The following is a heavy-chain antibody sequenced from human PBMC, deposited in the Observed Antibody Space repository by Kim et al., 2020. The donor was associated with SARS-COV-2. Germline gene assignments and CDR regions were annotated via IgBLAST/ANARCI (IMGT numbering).Heavy chain of an antibody. V-gene: IGHV3-23*01. D-gene: IGHD5-18*01. Sequence: GGSLRLSCAASGFTFSSYDMSWVRQAPGKGLEWVSTISGGGGDTYHADAVRGRFTISRDQSKNTVHLQMNSLRADDTAVYYCAKSHGYTWYYGMDVWGQGTTVTVSS. CDR2: ISGGGGDT. J-gene: IGHJ6*02. CDR1: GFTFSSYD. CDR3: AKSHGYTWYYGMDV.